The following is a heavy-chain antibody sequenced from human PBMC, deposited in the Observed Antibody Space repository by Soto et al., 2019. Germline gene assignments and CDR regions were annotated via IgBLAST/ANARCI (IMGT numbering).Heavy chain of an antibody. Sequence: GGSLRLSCAASGFTFSSYGMHWVRQAPGKGLEWVAVIWYDGSNKYYADSVKGRFTISRDNSKNTLYLQMNSLRAEDTAVYYCARGVPAAPPKNPYYYYYGMDVWGQGTTVTVSS. CDR3: ARGVPAAPPKNPYYYYYGMDV. J-gene: IGHJ6*02. CDR2: IWYDGSNK. CDR1: GFTFSSYG. V-gene: IGHV3-33*01. D-gene: IGHD2-2*01.